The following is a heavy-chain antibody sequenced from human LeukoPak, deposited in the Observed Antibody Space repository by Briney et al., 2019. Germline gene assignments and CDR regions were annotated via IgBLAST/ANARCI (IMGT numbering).Heavy chain of an antibody. Sequence: GGSLRLSCAASGFTFSSYGMSWVRQAPGKGLEWVAVISYDGSNKYYADSVKGRFTISRDNSKNTLYLQMSSLRAEDTAVYYCAKDNYGADCWGQGTLVTVSS. CDR3: AKDNYGADC. CDR2: ISYDGSNK. CDR1: GFTFSSYG. J-gene: IGHJ4*02. D-gene: IGHD4-17*01. V-gene: IGHV3-30*18.